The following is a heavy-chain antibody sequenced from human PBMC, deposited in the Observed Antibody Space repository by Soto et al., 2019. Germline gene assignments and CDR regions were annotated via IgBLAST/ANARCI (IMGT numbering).Heavy chain of an antibody. CDR2: IYYTGFT. D-gene: IGHD6-19*01. CDR3: ARAYRINGWSDYFFDY. CDR1: GDSLSGGDYY. Sequence: SETLSLTCTVSGDSLSGGDYYWSWIRQPPGKGLEWIGDIYYTGFTFYNPSLKSRLTISLDSSKNQFSLRLNSVTAADTAVYFCARAYRINGWSDYFFDYWGQGTLVTV. J-gene: IGHJ4*02. V-gene: IGHV4-30-4*08.